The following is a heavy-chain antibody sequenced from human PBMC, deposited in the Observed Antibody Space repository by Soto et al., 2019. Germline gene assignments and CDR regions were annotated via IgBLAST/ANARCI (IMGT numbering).Heavy chain of an antibody. CDR1: VFTFGSYA. Sequence: TGGSLRLSCAASVFTFGSYAMHWVRQAPGKGLEWVAVISYDGSNKYYADSVKGRFTISRDNSKNTLYLQMNSLRAEDTAVYYCARAGYSSGWYQSFYYYYGMDVWGQGTTVTVSS. J-gene: IGHJ6*02. D-gene: IGHD6-19*01. CDR3: ARAGYSSGWYQSFYYYYGMDV. CDR2: ISYDGSNK. V-gene: IGHV3-30-3*01.